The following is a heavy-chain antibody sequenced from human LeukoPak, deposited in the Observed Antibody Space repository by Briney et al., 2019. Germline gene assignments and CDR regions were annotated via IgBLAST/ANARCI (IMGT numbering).Heavy chain of an antibody. V-gene: IGHV3-74*03. CDR2: INSAGSNI. J-gene: IGHJ4*02. CDR3: ARGGGYSYDPGDY. CDR1: GLSFSNHW. D-gene: IGHD5-18*01. Sequence: PGWALRLSFPASGLSFSNHWMHWVRQAPGKGLVWVSCINSAGSNIKYVDSVKGRFTISTDNAKNTLYLQMNSLRAEETAVYYCARGGGYSYDPGDYWGQGTLVTVSS.